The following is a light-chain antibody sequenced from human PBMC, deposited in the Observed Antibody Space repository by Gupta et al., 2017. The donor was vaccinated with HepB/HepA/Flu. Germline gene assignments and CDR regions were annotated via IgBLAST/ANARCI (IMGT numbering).Light chain of an antibody. CDR2: DVS. Sequence: SALTQPASVSGSPGPSITISCTGTSSDVGGYNYVSWYQQHPGKAPKLMIYDVSNRPSGVSNRFSGSKSGNTASLTIAGLQAEDEADYYCSSYTSSSTLGVFGGGTKLTVL. CDR3: SSYTSSSTLGV. CDR1: SSDVGGYNY. J-gene: IGLJ2*01. V-gene: IGLV2-14*01.